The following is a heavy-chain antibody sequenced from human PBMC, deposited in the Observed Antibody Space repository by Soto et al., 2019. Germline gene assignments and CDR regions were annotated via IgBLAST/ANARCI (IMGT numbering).Heavy chain of an antibody. CDR1: GGSINSDSCH. CDR2: IHHSGAF. Sequence: ASETLSLTCTVSGGSINSDSCHWTWIRQSPGKGLEWIGYIHHSGAFLYNPSFKSRLTISVDTSKNQFSLHLSSVTDADTAVYFFAREDDGGDSLDVWGQGSTVTGSS. V-gene: IGHV4-30-4*08. D-gene: IGHD2-21*02. J-gene: IGHJ6*02. CDR3: AREDDGGDSLDV.